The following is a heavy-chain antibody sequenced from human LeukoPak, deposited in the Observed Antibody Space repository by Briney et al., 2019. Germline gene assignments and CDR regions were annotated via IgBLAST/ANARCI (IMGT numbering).Heavy chain of an antibody. CDR3: ARGYYYDSSGYLNYYYYGMDV. J-gene: IGHJ6*02. Sequence: VASVKVSCKASGYTFTGYYMHWVRQAPGQGLEWMGWISAYNGNTNYAQKLQGRVTMTTDTSTSTAYMELRSLRSDDTAVYYCARGYYYDSSGYLNYYYYGMDVWGQGTTVTVSS. V-gene: IGHV1-18*04. CDR1: GYTFTGYY. CDR2: ISAYNGNT. D-gene: IGHD3-22*01.